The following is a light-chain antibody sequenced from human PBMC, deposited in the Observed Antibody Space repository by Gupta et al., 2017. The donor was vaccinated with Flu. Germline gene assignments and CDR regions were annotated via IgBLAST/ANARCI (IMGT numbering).Light chain of an antibody. V-gene: IGKV2-28*01. CDR3: RQSVQSPFT. Sequence: DIVVTQSPLSLHVTPGEPASLSCRSSQSLLLINGHTYLDWYLQKPGQSPQLLIYFGSNRASGVPDRFSGSGSGTDFTLKISTVEADDVGVYYCRQSVQSPFTFSQGTRLEIK. CDR1: QSLLLINGHTY. CDR2: FGS. J-gene: IGKJ5*01.